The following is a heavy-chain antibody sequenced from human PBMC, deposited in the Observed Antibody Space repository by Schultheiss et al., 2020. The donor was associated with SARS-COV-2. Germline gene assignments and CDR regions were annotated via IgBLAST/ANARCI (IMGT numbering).Heavy chain of an antibody. Sequence: GESLKISCAASGFTFSDYYMSWIRQAPGKELEWVSYISSSGSTIYYADSVKGRFTISRDNAKNSLYLQMNSLRAEDTAVYYCARVGDYCSSTSCPFDYWGQGTLVTVSS. CDR3: ARVGDYCSSTSCPFDY. D-gene: IGHD2-2*01. V-gene: IGHV3-11*01. CDR1: GFTFSDYY. J-gene: IGHJ4*02. CDR2: ISSSGSTI.